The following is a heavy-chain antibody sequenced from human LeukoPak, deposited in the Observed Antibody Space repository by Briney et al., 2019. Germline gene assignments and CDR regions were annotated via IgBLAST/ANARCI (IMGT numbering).Heavy chain of an antibody. D-gene: IGHD6-13*01. CDR1: GFSFGNFY. CDR3: ARTLVAAPGTKGGP. J-gene: IGHJ5*02. Sequence: GGSLTLPWQAFGFSFGNFYMSWIGQAPGNGLDWVSYIDGTSTFTNYSDSVKGRFSISKDNAKNALYLQMNSLRAEDSAVYYCARTLVAAPGTKGGPWGQGTLVTVSS. V-gene: IGHV3-11*03. CDR2: IDGTSTFT.